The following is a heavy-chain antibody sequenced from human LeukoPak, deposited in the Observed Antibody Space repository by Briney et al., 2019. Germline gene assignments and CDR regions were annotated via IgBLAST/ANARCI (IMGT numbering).Heavy chain of an antibody. CDR3: AREEWFGELSNFDY. Sequence: ASVKVSCKASGYTFTVYYMHWVRQAPGQGLEWMGWINPNSGGTNYAQKFQGRVTMTRDTSISTAYMELSRLRSDDTAVYYCAREEWFGELSNFDYWGQGTLVTVSS. CDR2: INPNSGGT. CDR1: GYTFTVYY. J-gene: IGHJ4*02. V-gene: IGHV1-2*02. D-gene: IGHD3-10*01.